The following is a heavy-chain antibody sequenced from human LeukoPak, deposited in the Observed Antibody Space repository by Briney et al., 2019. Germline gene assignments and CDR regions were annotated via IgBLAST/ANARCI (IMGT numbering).Heavy chain of an antibody. V-gene: IGHV3-20*04. CDR1: GFTFDDYG. J-gene: IGHJ4*02. Sequence: PGGSLRLSCAASGFTFDDYGMSWVRQAPGKGLEWVSGINWNGGSTGYADSVKGRFTISRDNAKNALYLQMSSLRAEDTAVYFCAKARFLVGVVMMPWGQGTQVTVSS. CDR3: AKARFLVGVVMMP. D-gene: IGHD3-3*01. CDR2: INWNGGST.